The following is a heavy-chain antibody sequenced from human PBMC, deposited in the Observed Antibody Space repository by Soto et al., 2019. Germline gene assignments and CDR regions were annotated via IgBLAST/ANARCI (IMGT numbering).Heavy chain of an antibody. CDR3: ANQPVRPDLHFAL. CDR2: ISGSGIST. D-gene: IGHD6-6*01. J-gene: IGHJ2*01. CDR1: GFTFRSYA. Sequence: GGSLRLSCAASGFTFRSYAMSWVRQAPGKGLEWVSGISGSGISTHYADSVKGRFTVSRDNSKNTLYLQMNSLRAEDTAVYNCANQPVRPDLHFALRGRGTLVTVCS. V-gene: IGHV3-23*01.